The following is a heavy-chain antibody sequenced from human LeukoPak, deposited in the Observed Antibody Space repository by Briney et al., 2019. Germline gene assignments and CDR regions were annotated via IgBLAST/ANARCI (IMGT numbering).Heavy chain of an antibody. J-gene: IGHJ6*02. CDR3: ARAMGYDNYGMDV. V-gene: IGHV4-34*01. CDR1: GGSFSGYY. CDR2: INHSGRT. Sequence: SETLSLTCAVYGGSFSGYYWTWIRQPPGKGLEWIGEINHSGRTNYNPSLKSRVTISVDTSKNQFSLKLSSVTAADTAVYYCARAMGYDNYGMDVWGQGTTVTVSS. D-gene: IGHD3-9*01.